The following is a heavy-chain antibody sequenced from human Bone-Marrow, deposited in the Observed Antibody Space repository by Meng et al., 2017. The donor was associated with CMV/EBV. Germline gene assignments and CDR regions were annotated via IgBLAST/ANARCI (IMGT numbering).Heavy chain of an antibody. J-gene: IGHJ6*02. Sequence: ASVKVSCKASGYTFTSYGTSWVRQAPGQGLEWMGWINPNSGGTNYAQKFQGRVTMTRDTSISTAYMELSRLRSEDTAVYYCARVSRDCSSINCLGGSGYYYYGMDVWGQRTTVTVSS. CDR3: ARVSRDCSSINCLGGSGYYYYGMDV. V-gene: IGHV1-2*02. D-gene: IGHD2-2*01. CDR1: GYTFTSYG. CDR2: INPNSGGT.